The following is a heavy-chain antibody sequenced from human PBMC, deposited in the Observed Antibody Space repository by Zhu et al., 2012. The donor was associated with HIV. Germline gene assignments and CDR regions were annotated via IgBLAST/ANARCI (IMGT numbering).Heavy chain of an antibody. D-gene: IGHD4/OR15-4a*01. Sequence: QVQLQEPGPGLVKPSETLSLTCSVSGASISSSSYYWGWIRQPPGKGLEWIGTIYYSGSTYYKPSLESRVTISVDTSKNQFSLKLSSVTAADTAVYYCARRLSRPRGYYFDYWGQGTLVTVSS. CDR1: GASISSSSYY. V-gene: IGHV4-39*07. CDR2: IYYSGST. J-gene: IGHJ4*02. CDR3: ARRLSRPRGYYFDY.